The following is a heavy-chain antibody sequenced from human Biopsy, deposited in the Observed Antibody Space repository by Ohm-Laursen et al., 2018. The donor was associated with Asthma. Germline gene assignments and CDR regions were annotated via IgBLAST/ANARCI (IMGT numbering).Heavy chain of an antibody. D-gene: IGHD4-17*01. J-gene: IGHJ4*01. CDR1: GYSLTDLS. CDR2: HDHEEGGT. Sequence: EASVKVSCKISGYSLTDLSMHWVRQAPGQGLEWMGGHDHEEGGTVNARRFQGRVTMTEDTSTDTAYMELSSLSSDDTAVYYCASDFPKDYVIYNFQFWGHGTLVTVSS. V-gene: IGHV1-24*01. CDR3: ASDFPKDYVIYNFQF.